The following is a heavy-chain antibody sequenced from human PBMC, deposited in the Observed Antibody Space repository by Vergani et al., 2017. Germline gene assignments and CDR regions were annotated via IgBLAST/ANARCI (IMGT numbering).Heavy chain of an antibody. CDR2: IKSKTDGGTT. J-gene: IGHJ6*02. V-gene: IGHV3-15*01. CDR1: GFTFSNAW. Sequence: EVQLVESGGGLVKPGGSLRLSCAASGFTFSNAWMSWVRQAPGKGLEWVGRIKSKTDGGTTDYAAPVKGRFTISRDDSKNTLYLQMNSLKTEDTAVYYCTTEPSARIAALDYYYYGMDVWGQGTTVTVSS. D-gene: IGHD6-25*01. CDR3: TTEPSARIAALDYYYYGMDV.